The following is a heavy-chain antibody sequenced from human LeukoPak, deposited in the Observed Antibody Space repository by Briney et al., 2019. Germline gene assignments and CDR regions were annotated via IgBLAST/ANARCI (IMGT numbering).Heavy chain of an antibody. D-gene: IGHD3-10*01. J-gene: IGHJ4*02. V-gene: IGHV4-59*06. CDR2: IYYSGST. CDR3: AREYYYGSGSYFDY. CDR1: GGSISTYY. Sequence: SETLSLTCTVSGGSISTYYWSWIRQHPGKGLEWIGYIYYSGSTYYNPSLKSRVTISVDTSKNQFSLKLSSVTAADTAVYYCAREYYYGSGSYFDYWGQGTLVTVSS.